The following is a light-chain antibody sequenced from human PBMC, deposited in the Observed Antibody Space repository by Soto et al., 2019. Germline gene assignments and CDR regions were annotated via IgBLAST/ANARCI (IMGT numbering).Light chain of an antibody. V-gene: IGKV3-11*01. Sequence: ELGMTQSPATLSVSPGERATLSCRASQFVSTNLAWYQQRPGQAPRLLIYGASNRATGIPARFSGTGSGTDFTLTINNLEPEDFAVYYCQVRTNWSIAFGRGTRLEI. J-gene: IGKJ5*01. CDR2: GAS. CDR1: QFVSTN. CDR3: QVRTNWSIA.